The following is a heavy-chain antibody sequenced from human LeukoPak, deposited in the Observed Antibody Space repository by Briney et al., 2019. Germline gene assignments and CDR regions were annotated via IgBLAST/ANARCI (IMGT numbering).Heavy chain of an antibody. Sequence: GASVKVSCKASGHTFTSYDINWVRQATGQGLEWMGWMNPNSGNTGYAQKFQGRVTITRNTSISTAYMELSSLRSEDTAVYYCARWRWLPVGDCYYYYMDVWGKGTTVTVSS. D-gene: IGHD5-24*01. CDR3: ARWRWLPVGDCYYYYMDV. CDR1: GHTFTSYD. J-gene: IGHJ6*03. CDR2: MNPNSGNT. V-gene: IGHV1-8*03.